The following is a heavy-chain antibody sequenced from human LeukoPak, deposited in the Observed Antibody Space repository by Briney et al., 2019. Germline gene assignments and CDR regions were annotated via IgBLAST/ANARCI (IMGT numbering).Heavy chain of an antibody. CDR3: ARAKYSSRWSLDY. Sequence: GGSLRLSCATSGFTFNIYRMQWVRQVPGKGLVWVSRIDSNGGGATYADSVKGRFTTFRDNGNNTMYLQMNSLRAEDTAIYYCARAKYSSRWSLDYWGQGALVTVSS. V-gene: IGHV3-74*03. J-gene: IGHJ4*02. CDR1: GFTFNIYR. D-gene: IGHD6-13*01. CDR2: IDSNGGGA.